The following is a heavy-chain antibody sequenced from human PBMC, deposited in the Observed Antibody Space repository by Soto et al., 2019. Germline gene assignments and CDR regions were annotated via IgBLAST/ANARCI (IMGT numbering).Heavy chain of an antibody. CDR2: IDNYGGTI. CDR1: GFTFSSHC. J-gene: IGHJ4*02. V-gene: IGHV3-74*01. D-gene: IGHD7-27*01. CDR3: ARNNWGIDS. Sequence: EVHLVESGGGLVQPGGSLRLSCAASGFTFSSHCMHWVRQAPGKGLMLVSRIDNYGGTIDYADSVEGRFTNSRDNVKNTLYLQMHRRRDEDTDVYYCARNNWGIDSWGQGVLVNGS.